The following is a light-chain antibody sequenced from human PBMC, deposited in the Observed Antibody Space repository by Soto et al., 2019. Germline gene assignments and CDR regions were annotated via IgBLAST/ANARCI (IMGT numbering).Light chain of an antibody. CDR3: QQYNSFSLIT. J-gene: IGKJ5*01. CDR1: QTISIW. V-gene: IGKV1-5*01. CDR2: DAS. Sequence: DIQMTQSPSTLSASVGDRVTITCRARQTISIWLAWYQQKPGKAPKILISDASILENGVPSRFSGTGSGTEFTLTISNLQPDDFATYFCQQYNSFSLITFGQGTRLEIK.